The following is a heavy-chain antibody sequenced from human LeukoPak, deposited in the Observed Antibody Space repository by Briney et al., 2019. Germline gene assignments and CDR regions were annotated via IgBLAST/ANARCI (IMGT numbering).Heavy chain of an antibody. V-gene: IGHV1-8*02. D-gene: IGHD6-13*01. Sequence: ASVKVSCKASGYTFTGYYMHWVRQAPGQGLEWMGWMNPNSDNTGYAQKFQGRVTMTRNTSISTAYMELSSLRSEDTAVYYCARGPAAAGTGFDYWGQGTLVTVSS. CDR3: ARGPAAAGTGFDY. J-gene: IGHJ4*02. CDR1: GYTFTGYY. CDR2: MNPNSDNT.